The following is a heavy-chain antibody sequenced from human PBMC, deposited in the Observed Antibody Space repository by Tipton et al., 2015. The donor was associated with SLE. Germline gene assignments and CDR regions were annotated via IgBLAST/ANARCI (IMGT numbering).Heavy chain of an antibody. V-gene: IGHV3-30*04. D-gene: IGHD3-3*01. CDR2: ISYGSRK. CDR3: ASTLLEWLWQPNWFDP. CDR1: GFTFSTYA. Sequence: SLRLSCAASGFTFSTYAMHWVRQAPGKGLEWVAVISYGSRKYYAESVKGRFTISRDNSKNTLYLQMNSLRAEDTAVYYCASTLLEWLWQPNWFDPWGQGTLVTVSS. J-gene: IGHJ5*02.